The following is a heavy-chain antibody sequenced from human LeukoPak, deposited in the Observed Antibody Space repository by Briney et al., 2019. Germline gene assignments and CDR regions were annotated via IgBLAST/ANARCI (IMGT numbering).Heavy chain of an antibody. D-gene: IGHD3-3*01. CDR2: INHSGST. J-gene: IGHJ4*02. V-gene: IGHV4-34*01. CDR3: ARGGYYDFWSGYYIDY. CDR1: GGSISSYY. Sequence: SETLSLTCTVSGGSISSYYWSWIRQPPGKGLEWIGEINHSGSTNYNPSLKSRVTISVDASKNQFSLKLSSVTAADTAVYYCARGGYYDFWSGYYIDYWGQGTLVTVSS.